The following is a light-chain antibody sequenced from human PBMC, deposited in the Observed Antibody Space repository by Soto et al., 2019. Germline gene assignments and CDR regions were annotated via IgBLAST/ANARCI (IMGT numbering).Light chain of an antibody. CDR2: EVS. V-gene: IGLV2-8*01. J-gene: IGLJ1*01. CDR3: RSYAGSNNYV. CDR1: NSDVGGYDY. Sequence: QSALTQPASVSGSPGQSITISCTGTNSDVGGYDYVSWYQQHPGKAPKLMIYEVSKRPSGVPDRFSGSKSGNTASLTVSGLQAEDDSDYYCRSYAGSNNYVFGTGTKLTVL.